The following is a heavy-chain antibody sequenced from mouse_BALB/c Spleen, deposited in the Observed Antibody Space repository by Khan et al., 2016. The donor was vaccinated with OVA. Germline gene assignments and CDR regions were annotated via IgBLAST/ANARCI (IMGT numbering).Heavy chain of an antibody. V-gene: IGHV1S136*01. D-gene: IGHD4-1*01. CDR3: ARGNWQSYYFDY. Sequence: VQLKQSGPELVKPGASVKMSCKASGYIFTNYVLHWVKQKSGQGLEWIGNINPYNGGTKYNEEFKGKATLASDKSSITAYMELSSLTSEDSAVYYCARGNWQSYYFDYWGQGTTLTLSS. J-gene: IGHJ2*01. CDR2: INPYNGGT. CDR1: GYIFTNYV.